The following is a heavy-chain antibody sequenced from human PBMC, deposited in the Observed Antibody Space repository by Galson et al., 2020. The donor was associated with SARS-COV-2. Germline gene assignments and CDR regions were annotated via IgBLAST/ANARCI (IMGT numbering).Heavy chain of an antibody. J-gene: IGHJ6*03. CDR1: GGSISSGSYY. CDR2: IYTSGST. V-gene: IGHV4-61*09. D-gene: IGHD2-15*01. Sequence: SQTLSLTCTVSGGSISSGSYYWSWIRQPAGKGLEWIGHIYTSGSTNYNPSLKSRVTISVDTSKNQFSLKLSSVTAADTAVYYCASTVVTRGAWYYYYMDVWGKGTTVTVSS. CDR3: ASTVVTRGAWYYYYMDV.